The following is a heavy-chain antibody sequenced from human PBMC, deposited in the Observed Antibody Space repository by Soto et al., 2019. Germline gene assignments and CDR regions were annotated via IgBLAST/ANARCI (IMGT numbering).Heavy chain of an antibody. CDR3: ARGTLTSIDMVYY. Sequence: GGSLRLSCAASGFTFSTYWMHWVRQGPGKGLVWVSRIGGDGTRTNYADSVRGRFTVSRDNAKNTLYLQIHSLTAEDTAVYYCARGTLTSIDMVYYWGQGTLVTVS. CDR1: GFTFSTYW. V-gene: IGHV3-74*01. J-gene: IGHJ4*02. D-gene: IGHD3-10*01. CDR2: IGGDGTRT.